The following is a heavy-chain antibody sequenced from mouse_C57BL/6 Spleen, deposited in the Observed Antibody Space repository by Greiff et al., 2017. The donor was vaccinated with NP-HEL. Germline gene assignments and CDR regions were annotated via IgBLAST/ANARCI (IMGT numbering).Heavy chain of an antibody. J-gene: IGHJ1*03. Sequence: QVQLQQSGAELVKPGASVKLSCKASGYTFTSYWMHWVKQRPGQGPEWIGMIYPNSGRTNYNEKFKSKATLTVDKSSSTAYMQLSSLTSEDSAVYYCARGITTVVATNCDVWGTGTTVTVSS. CDR2: IYPNSGRT. D-gene: IGHD1-1*01. CDR1: GYTFTSYW. V-gene: IGHV1-64*01. CDR3: ARGITTVVATNCDV.